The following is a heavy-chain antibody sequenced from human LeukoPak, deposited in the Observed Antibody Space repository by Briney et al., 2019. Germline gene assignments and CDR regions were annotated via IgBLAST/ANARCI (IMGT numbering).Heavy chain of an antibody. Sequence: SVKVSCKASGGTFSSYAISWVRQAPGQGLEWMGRIIPILGIANYAQKFQGRVTITADKSTSTAYMELSSLRSEDTAVYYCARESSGSTALDYWGQGTLVTVSS. CDR2: IIPILGIA. J-gene: IGHJ4*02. CDR1: GGTFSSYA. CDR3: ARESSGSTALDY. V-gene: IGHV1-69*04. D-gene: IGHD6-19*01.